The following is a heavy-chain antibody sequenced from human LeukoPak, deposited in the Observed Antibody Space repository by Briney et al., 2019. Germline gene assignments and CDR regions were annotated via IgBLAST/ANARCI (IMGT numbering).Heavy chain of an antibody. Sequence: ASVKVSCKASGYTFTSYYMHWVRQAPGQGLEWMGLINPSGGSTSYAQKFQGRVTMTRDMSTSTVYMELSSLRSEDTAVYYCARDWAGTGTYDAFDIWGQGTMVTVSS. D-gene: IGHD6-19*01. CDR1: GYTFTSYY. V-gene: IGHV1-46*01. J-gene: IGHJ3*02. CDR3: ARDWAGTGTYDAFDI. CDR2: INPSGGST.